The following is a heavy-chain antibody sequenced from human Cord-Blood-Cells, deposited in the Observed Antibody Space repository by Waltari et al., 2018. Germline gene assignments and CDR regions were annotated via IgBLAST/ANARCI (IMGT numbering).Heavy chain of an antibody. J-gene: IGHJ4*02. CDR1: GGTFSSYA. Sequence: QVQLVQSGAEVKKPGSSVKVSCKASGGTFSSYAISWVRQAPGQGLEWMGGIITILGTANYAQKFQGRVTITADKSTSTAYMELSSRRSEDTAVYYCARDYYDSSGYYYVGRYDYWGQGTLVTVSS. V-gene: IGHV1-69*06. CDR3: ARDYYDSSGYYYVGRYDY. CDR2: IITILGTA. D-gene: IGHD3-22*01.